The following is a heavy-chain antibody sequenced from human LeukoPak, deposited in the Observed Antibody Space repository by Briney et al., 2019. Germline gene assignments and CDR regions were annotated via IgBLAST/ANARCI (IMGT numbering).Heavy chain of an antibody. CDR1: GYTFTSYY. V-gene: IGHV1-46*03. Sequence: ASVKVSCKASGYTFTSYYMHWVRQAPGQGLEWMGIINPSGGSTSYAQKFQGRVTMTRDTSTSTVYMELSSLRSEDTAVYYRAWTATVTKIDYWGQGTLVTVSS. J-gene: IGHJ4*02. CDR2: INPSGGST. D-gene: IGHD4-11*01. CDR3: AWTATVTKIDY.